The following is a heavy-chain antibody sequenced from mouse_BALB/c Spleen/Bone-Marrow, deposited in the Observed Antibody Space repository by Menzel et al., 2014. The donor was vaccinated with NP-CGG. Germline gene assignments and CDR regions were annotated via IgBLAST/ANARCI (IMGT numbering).Heavy chain of an antibody. Sequence: VQLQQSGPELEKPGASVKISCKASGYSFTGYNMNWVKQSDGRSLEWIGNIDPYYGGTSYNQKFRGKATLTVDKSSSTAHMELRSLASEDSAVYYCARSGDYDGFAYWGQGTLVTVSA. CDR2: IDPYYGGT. V-gene: IGHV1-20*02. CDR3: ARSGDYDGFAY. CDR1: GYSFTGYN. J-gene: IGHJ3*01. D-gene: IGHD2-4*01.